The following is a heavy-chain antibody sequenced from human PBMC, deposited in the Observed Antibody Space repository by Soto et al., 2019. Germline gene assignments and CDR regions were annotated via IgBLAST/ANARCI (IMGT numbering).Heavy chain of an antibody. D-gene: IGHD4-17*01. J-gene: IGHJ5*02. CDR1: GYTFTSYD. CDR2: MNPNSGNT. CDR3: ARGIKYGAYSRWFDP. Sequence: ASVKVSCKASGYTFTSYDINWVRQATGQGLEYLGWMNPNSGNTGYVQKFQGRVTMTRDTSISTAYMELSSLRSEDSAVYFCARGIKYGAYSRWFDPWGQGTLVT. V-gene: IGHV1-8*01.